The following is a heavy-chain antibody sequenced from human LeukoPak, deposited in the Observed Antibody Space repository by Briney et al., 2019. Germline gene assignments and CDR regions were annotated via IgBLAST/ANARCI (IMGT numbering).Heavy chain of an antibody. CDR1: GYTFTSYA. CDR3: ARVPRGQLVVTAMNWFDP. V-gene: IGHV7-4-1*02. D-gene: IGHD2-21*02. CDR2: INTNTGNP. J-gene: IGHJ5*02. Sequence: ASVKVSCKASGYTFTSYAMNWVRQAPGQGLEWMGWINTNTGNPTYAQGFTGRFVFSLDTSVSTAYLQISSLKAEDTAVYYCARVPRGQLVVTAMNWFDPWGQGTLVTVSS.